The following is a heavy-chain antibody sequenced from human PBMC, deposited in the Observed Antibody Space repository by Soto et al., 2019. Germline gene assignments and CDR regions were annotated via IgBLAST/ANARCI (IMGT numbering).Heavy chain of an antibody. CDR3: ASGLWTFQH. Sequence: PGGSLRLSCAVSGLTFSNYWMSWVRQAPGKGLEWVANIKQDGSEKYYVDSVKGRFTISRDNAKNSLYLQMNSLGAEDTAVYFCASGLWTFQHWGQGTLVTVSS. J-gene: IGHJ1*01. V-gene: IGHV3-7*01. CDR2: IKQDGSEK. CDR1: GLTFSNYW. D-gene: IGHD3-10*01.